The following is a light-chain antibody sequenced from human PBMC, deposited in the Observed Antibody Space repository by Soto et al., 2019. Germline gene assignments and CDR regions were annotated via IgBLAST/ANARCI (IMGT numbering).Light chain of an antibody. CDR3: QQRSNWPLT. Sequence: EIVLTQSPATLSLSPGERATLSCRASQSVSSYLAWYQQKPGQAPRLLIYDASNRATGIPARLSGSGSGSDFTLTISSLEPEDFGVYYCQQRSNWPLTFGGGTKVEIK. CDR2: DAS. CDR1: QSVSSY. J-gene: IGKJ4*01. V-gene: IGKV3-11*01.